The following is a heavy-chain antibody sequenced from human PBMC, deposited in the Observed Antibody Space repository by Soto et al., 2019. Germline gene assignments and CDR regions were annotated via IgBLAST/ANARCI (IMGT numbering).Heavy chain of an antibody. CDR3: AKDAPLGDHGMDV. Sequence: QVQLVESGGGVVQPGRSLRLSCAASGFTFSSYGMHWVRQAPGKGLEWVAVISYDGSNKYYADSVKGRFTISRDNSKNTLYLQMSSLRAEDTAVYYCAKDAPLGDHGMDVWGQGTTVTVSS. J-gene: IGHJ6*02. D-gene: IGHD3-16*01. CDR2: ISYDGSNK. V-gene: IGHV3-30*18. CDR1: GFTFSSYG.